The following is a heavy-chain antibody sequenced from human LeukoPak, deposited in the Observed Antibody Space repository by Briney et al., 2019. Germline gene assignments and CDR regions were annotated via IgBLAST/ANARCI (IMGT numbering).Heavy chain of an antibody. CDR2: INPSGGST. V-gene: IGHV1-46*01. CDR3: AGESYDSSGYYYDTLFDY. CDR1: GYTFTSYY. D-gene: IGHD3-22*01. J-gene: IGHJ4*02. Sequence: ASVKVSCKASGYTFTSYYMHWVRQAPGQGLEWMGIINPSGGSTSYAQKFQGRVTMTRDTSTSTVYMELSSLRSEDTAVYYCAGESYDSSGYYYDTLFDYWGQGTLVTVSS.